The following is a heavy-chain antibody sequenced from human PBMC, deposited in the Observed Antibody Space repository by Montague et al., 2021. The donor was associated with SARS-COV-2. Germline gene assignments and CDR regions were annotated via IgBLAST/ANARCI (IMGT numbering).Heavy chain of an antibody. J-gene: IGHJ6*02. CDR1: GGSISSTSCN. CDR2: NNYSGSS. CDR3: VRGQMVRPDSGSYSHYGMDV. Sequence: SETLSLTCTVSGGSISSTSCNWGRMRPAPGQGLVWNGSNNYSGSSNHTPTLQSPVTISVDTTQIQFTLRVSSVTAAATAVYCCVRGQMVRPDSGSYSHYGMDVWGQGTTVTVSS. V-gene: IGHV4-39*01. D-gene: IGHD3-10*01.